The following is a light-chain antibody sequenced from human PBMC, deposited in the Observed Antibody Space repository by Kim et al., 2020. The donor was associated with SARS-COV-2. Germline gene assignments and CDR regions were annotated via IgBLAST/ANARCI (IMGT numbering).Light chain of an antibody. CDR2: QDT. Sequence: SVSPGQTATITCSGEKLGDKFASWYQQKPGQSPVAVIYQDTKRPSGIPERFSGSNSGNTATLTISGTQPMDEADYYCQAWDTNTYVFGPGTKVTVL. V-gene: IGLV3-1*01. CDR3: QAWDTNTYV. CDR1: KLGDKF. J-gene: IGLJ1*01.